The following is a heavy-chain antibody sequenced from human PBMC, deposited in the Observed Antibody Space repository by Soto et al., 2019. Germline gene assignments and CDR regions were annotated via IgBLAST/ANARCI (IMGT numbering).Heavy chain of an antibody. CDR2: ISWNSGSI. V-gene: IGHV3-9*01. D-gene: IGHD1-1*01. CDR1: GFTFDDYA. J-gene: IGHJ4*02. Sequence: EVQLVESGGGLVQPGRSLRLSCAASGFTFDDYAMHWVRQAPGKGLEWVSGISWNSGSIGYADSVKGRFTISRDNAKNSLYLHMNSLRAEDTALYYCARGSWNAKYSFDSWGQGTLVTVSS. CDR3: ARGSWNAKYSFDS.